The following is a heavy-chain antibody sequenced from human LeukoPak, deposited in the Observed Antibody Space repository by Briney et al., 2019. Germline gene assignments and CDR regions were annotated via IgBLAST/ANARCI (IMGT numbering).Heavy chain of an antibody. D-gene: IGHD4-17*01. Sequence: SETLSLTCTVSGGSISSGGYYWSWIRQPPGKGLEWIGSIYYSGSTYYNPSLKSRVTISVDTSKNQFSLKLSSVTAADTAVYYCARLETTVIYYFDYWGQGTLVTVSS. CDR1: GGSISSGGYY. V-gene: IGHV4-39*01. CDR2: IYYSGST. J-gene: IGHJ4*02. CDR3: ARLETTVIYYFDY.